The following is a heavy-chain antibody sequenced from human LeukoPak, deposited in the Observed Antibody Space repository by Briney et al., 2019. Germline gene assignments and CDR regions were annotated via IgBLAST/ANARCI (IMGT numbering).Heavy chain of an antibody. V-gene: IGHV3-7*01. D-gene: IGHD5-18*01. CDR2: IKQDGSEK. Sequence: PGGSLRLSCAASGFTFSSYNMNWVRQAPGKGLEWVANIKQDGSEKYCVDSVKGRFTISRDNAKNSLYLQMNNLRAEDTAVYYCARDPGYSYGRRYWYFDLWGRGTLVTVSS. J-gene: IGHJ2*01. CDR3: ARDPGYSYGRRYWYFDL. CDR1: GFTFSSYN.